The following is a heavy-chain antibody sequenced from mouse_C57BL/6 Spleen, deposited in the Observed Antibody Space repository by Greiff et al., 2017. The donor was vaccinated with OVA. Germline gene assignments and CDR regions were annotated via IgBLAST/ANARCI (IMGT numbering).Heavy chain of an antibody. CDR2: ISDGGSYT. CDR1: GFTFSSYA. V-gene: IGHV5-4*03. Sequence: DVKLVESGGGLVKPGGSLKLSCAASGFTFSSYAMSWVRQTPEKRLEWVATISDGGSYTYYPDNVKGRFTISRDNAKNNLYLQMSHLKSEDTAMYYCARAYYGSSYWYFDVWGTGTTVTVSS. CDR3: ARAYYGSSYWYFDV. J-gene: IGHJ1*03. D-gene: IGHD1-1*01.